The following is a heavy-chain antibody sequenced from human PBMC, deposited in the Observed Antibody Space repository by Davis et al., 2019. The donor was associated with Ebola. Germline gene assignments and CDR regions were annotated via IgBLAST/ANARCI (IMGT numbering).Heavy chain of an antibody. CDR2: IFYSGTT. CDR1: GDSISSSPYY. D-gene: IGHD3-10*01. Sequence: SETLSLTCTVSGDSISSSPYYWGWIRQPPGKGLEWIGTIFYSGTTYYNPSLKSRVIISVDTSKNQFSLKLRSVTAADTAVYYCARHEGITVLGAWFDPWGQGTLVTVSS. J-gene: IGHJ5*02. V-gene: IGHV4-39*01. CDR3: ARHEGITVLGAWFDP.